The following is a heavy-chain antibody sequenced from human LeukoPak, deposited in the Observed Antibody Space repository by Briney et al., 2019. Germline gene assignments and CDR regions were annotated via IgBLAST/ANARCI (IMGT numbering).Heavy chain of an antibody. Sequence: GRSLRLSCAASGFTFSSYAMHWVRQAPGKGLEWVAVTSYDGSNKYYADSVKGRFTISRDNSKNTLYLQMNSLRAEDTAVYYCASAIKLGGRYGMDVWGQGTTVTVSS. CDR3: ASAIKLGGRYGMDV. D-gene: IGHD2-15*01. CDR2: TSYDGSNK. V-gene: IGHV3-30*04. CDR1: GFTFSSYA. J-gene: IGHJ6*02.